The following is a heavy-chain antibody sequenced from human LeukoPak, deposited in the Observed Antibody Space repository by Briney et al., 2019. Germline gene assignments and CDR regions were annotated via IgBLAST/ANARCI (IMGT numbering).Heavy chain of an antibody. V-gene: IGHV3-7*03. D-gene: IGHD6-25*01. J-gene: IGHJ4*02. Sequence: GGSLRLSCAASGFTFSDYYMSWIRQAPGKGLEWVANIKQDGSEKQYVDSVKGRFAISRDNAKKSLYLQINTLRAEDTAVYYCVRGPHIAATSYWGQGTLVTVSS. CDR3: VRGPHIAATSY. CDR1: GFTFSDYY. CDR2: IKQDGSEK.